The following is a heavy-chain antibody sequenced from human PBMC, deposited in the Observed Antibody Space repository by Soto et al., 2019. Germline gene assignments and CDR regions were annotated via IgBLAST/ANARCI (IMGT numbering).Heavy chain of an antibody. Sequence: ASVKVSCKASGYTFTSYDINWVRKATGQGLEWMGWMNPNSGNTGYAQKFQGRVTMTRNTSISTAYMELSSLRSEDTAVYYCARFYYDSSGSPAPFYAFDIWGQGTMVTVSS. J-gene: IGHJ3*02. CDR1: GYTFTSYD. V-gene: IGHV1-8*01. CDR3: ARFYYDSSGSPAPFYAFDI. D-gene: IGHD3-22*01. CDR2: MNPNSGNT.